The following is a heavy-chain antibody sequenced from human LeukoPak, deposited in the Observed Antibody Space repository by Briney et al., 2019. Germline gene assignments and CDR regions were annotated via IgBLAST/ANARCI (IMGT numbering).Heavy chain of an antibody. CDR3: ARDRYYGSGSYYFDY. CDR2: IYTSGST. D-gene: IGHD3-10*01. J-gene: IGHJ4*02. V-gene: IGHV4-4*07. CDR1: GGSISSYY. Sequence: PSETLSLTCTVSGGSISSYYWSWIRQPAGKGLEWIGRIYTSGSTNYNPSLKSRVTISVDTSKNQFSLKLSSVTAADTAVYYCARDRYYGSGSYYFDYWGQGTLVTVSS.